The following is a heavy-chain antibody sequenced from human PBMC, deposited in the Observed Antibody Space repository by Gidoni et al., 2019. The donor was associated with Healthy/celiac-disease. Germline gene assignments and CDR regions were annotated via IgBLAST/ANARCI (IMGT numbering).Heavy chain of an antibody. CDR2: IKSKTDGGTT. V-gene: IGHV3-15*01. CDR1: GFTFSNAW. D-gene: IGHD1-26*01. CDR3: TTGIVGATLDPYYFDY. Sequence: EVQLVESGGGLVKPGGSLRLSCAASGFTFSNAWMSWVRQAPGKGLEWVGRIKSKTDGGTTDYAAPVKGRFTISRDDSKNTLYLQMNSLKTEDTAVYYCTTGIVGATLDPYYFDYWGQGTLVTVSS. J-gene: IGHJ4*02.